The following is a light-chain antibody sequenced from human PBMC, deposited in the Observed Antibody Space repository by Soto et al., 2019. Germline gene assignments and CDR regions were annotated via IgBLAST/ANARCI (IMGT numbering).Light chain of an antibody. CDR1: QSVSNNY. V-gene: IGKV3-20*01. J-gene: IGKJ1*01. CDR2: VAS. Sequence: EIVLPQSPGTLSLSPGERATLSCRASQSVSNNYLAWYQQKPGQAPRLLIYVASNWATAIPDRFRCSCSGTDFALTTSSLEPEDCEVYYCQHYGSSGTFGEGTKVEIK. CDR3: QHYGSSGT.